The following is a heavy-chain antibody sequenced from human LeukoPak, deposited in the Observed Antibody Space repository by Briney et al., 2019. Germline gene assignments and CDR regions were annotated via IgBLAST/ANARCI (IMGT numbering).Heavy chain of an antibody. V-gene: IGHV4-31*03. J-gene: IGHJ4*02. D-gene: IGHD3-9*01. Sequence: PSQTLSLTCTVSGGSISSGGYNWSWIRQHPGKGLEWIGYIYYSGSTYYNPSLKSRVTISVDTSKNQFSLKLSSVTAADTAVYYCARGGYYDILTGYYKVFDYWGPGTLVTVSS. CDR2: IYYSGST. CDR1: GGSISSGGYN. CDR3: ARGGYYDILTGYYKVFDY.